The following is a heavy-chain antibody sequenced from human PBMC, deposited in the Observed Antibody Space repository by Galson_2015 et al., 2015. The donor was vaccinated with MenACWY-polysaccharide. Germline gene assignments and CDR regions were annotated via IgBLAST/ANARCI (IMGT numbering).Heavy chain of an antibody. D-gene: IGHD2-21*01. V-gene: IGHV3-23*01. Sequence: SLRLSCAASGFTFSGHGMTWVRRSPGRGLEWVSTINNAATNTHYSDSVRGRFTISRDNSRNTSYLQMNSLRAEDTAIYYCSAWLWNQFDTWGQGIVVTVSS. CDR2: INNAATNT. CDR1: GFTFSGHG. J-gene: IGHJ5*02. CDR3: SAWLWNQFDT.